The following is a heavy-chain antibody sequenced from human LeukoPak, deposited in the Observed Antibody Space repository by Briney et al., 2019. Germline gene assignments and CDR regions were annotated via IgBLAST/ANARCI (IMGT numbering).Heavy chain of an antibody. D-gene: IGHD4-17*01. CDR2: INSDGSST. CDR3: ARGGDPYNWFDP. CDR1: GFTFSSYW. Sequence: GGSLRLSCAASGFTFSSYWMHWVRQAPGKGLVWVSRINSDGSSTSCADSVKGRFTISRDNAKNTLYLQMNSLRAEDTAAYYCARGGDPYNWFDPWGQGTLVTVSS. V-gene: IGHV3-74*01. J-gene: IGHJ5*02.